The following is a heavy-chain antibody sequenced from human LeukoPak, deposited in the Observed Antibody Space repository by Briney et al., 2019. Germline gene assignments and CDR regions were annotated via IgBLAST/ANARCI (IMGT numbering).Heavy chain of an antibody. V-gene: IGHV3-48*03. CDR2: ISSSDTTI. J-gene: IGHJ4*02. Sequence: GGSLRLSCAASGFTFSSYEMTWVRQAPGKGLEWVSNISSSDTTIHYADSVKGRFTISRDNARNSLYLQMNSLRAEDTAVYYCARESGYWGQGTLVTVSS. CDR3: ARESGY. CDR1: GFTFSSYE. D-gene: IGHD6-25*01.